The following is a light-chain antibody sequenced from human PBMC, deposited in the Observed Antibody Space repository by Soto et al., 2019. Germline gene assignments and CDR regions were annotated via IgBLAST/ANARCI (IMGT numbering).Light chain of an antibody. CDR2: EAS. CDR1: QAIDTF. CDR3: QQSSATPPT. Sequence: DIQLTQSPSSLSASVGDRVTFTCRASQAIDTFLHWYHQTPGKTPELLIYEASRLQSGVSSRFSGSGSGTDFTLTITSLQPEDFGTYYCQQSSATPPTFGQGTNLHIK. J-gene: IGKJ2*01. V-gene: IGKV1-39*01.